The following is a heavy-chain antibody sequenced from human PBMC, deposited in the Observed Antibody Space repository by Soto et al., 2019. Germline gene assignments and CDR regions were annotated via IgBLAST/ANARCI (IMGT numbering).Heavy chain of an antibody. D-gene: IGHD2-15*01. CDR3: AKDIVVVVAATWDV. V-gene: IGHV3-23*01. Sequence: EVQLLESGGGLVQPGGSLRLSCAASGFTFSSYAMSWVRQAPGKGLEWVSAISGSGGSTYYADSVKGRFTISRDNSKNTLYLQLNSLRAEDTAVYYCAKDIVVVVAATWDVWGQGTTVTVSS. CDR1: GFTFSSYA. J-gene: IGHJ6*02. CDR2: ISGSGGST.